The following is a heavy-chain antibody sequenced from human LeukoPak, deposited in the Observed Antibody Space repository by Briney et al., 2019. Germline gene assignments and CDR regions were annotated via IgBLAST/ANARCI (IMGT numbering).Heavy chain of an antibody. D-gene: IGHD3-22*01. CDR2: ISSNGGST. CDR3: ARAYYYDSSGYSWAPGGFDI. CDR1: GFTFSSYA. Sequence: PGGSLRLSCAASGFTFSSYAMHWVRQAPGKGLEYVSAISSNGGSTYYANSVKGRFTISRDNSKNTLYLQMGSLRAEDMAVYYCARAYYYDSSGYSWAPGGFDIWGQGTMVTVSS. J-gene: IGHJ3*02. V-gene: IGHV3-64*01.